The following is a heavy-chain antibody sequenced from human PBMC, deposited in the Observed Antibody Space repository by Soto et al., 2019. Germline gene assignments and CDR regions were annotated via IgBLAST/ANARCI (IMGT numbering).Heavy chain of an antibody. Sequence: GSLRLSCAASGFTFSDYYMSWIRQAPGKGLEWVSYISSSGSTIYYADSVKGRFTISRDNAKNSLYLQMNSLRAEDTAVYYCARGATDKYYYDSSGSYGMDVWGQGTTVTVSS. D-gene: IGHD3-22*01. CDR1: GFTFSDYY. CDR3: ARGATDKYYYDSSGSYGMDV. V-gene: IGHV3-11*01. CDR2: ISSSGSTI. J-gene: IGHJ6*02.